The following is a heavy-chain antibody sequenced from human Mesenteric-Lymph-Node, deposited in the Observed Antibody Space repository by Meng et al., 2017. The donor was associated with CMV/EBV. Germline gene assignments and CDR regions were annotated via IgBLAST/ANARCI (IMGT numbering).Heavy chain of an antibody. J-gene: IGHJ6*02. CDR1: GFNVDDHG. CDR3: ARGGYYDFWSGYYPSYYYYYGMDV. D-gene: IGHD3-3*01. Sequence: GGSLRLSCAASGFNVDDHGMSWVRQAPGKGLVWVSRINSDGSSTSYADSVKGRFTISRDNAKNTLYLQMNSLRAEDTAVYYCARGGYYDFWSGYYPSYYYYYGMDVWGQGTTVTVSS. CDR2: INSDGSST. V-gene: IGHV3-74*01.